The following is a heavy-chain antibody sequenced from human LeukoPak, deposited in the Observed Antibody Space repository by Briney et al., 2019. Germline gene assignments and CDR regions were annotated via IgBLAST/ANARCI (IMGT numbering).Heavy chain of an antibody. J-gene: IGHJ4*02. V-gene: IGHV3-7*01. Sequence: GGSLRLSCAASGFTFRSYAMSWVRQAPGKGLELVANIKQDRSEKYYVDSVKGRFTISRDNAKNSLYLQMNSLRAEDTAVYYCARLREIPVFGVVTKSTSYFDYWGQGTLVTVSS. CDR3: ARLREIPVFGVVTKSTSYFDY. CDR2: IKQDRSEK. CDR1: GFTFRSYA. D-gene: IGHD3-3*01.